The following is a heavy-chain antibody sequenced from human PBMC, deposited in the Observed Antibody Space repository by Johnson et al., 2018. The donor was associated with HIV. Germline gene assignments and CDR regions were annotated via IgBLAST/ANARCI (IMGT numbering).Heavy chain of an antibody. CDR3: ARDRSKAGAFDI. Sequence: QVQLVESGGGVVQPGRSLRLSCAASGFNFSSDGMHWVRQAPGKGLEWVAVISFDGSKEYYADSVKGRFTISRDNSKNTLYLQMNSLRAGDTAVYYCARDRSKAGAFDIWGQGTMVTVSS. CDR2: ISFDGSKE. CDR1: GFNFSSDG. J-gene: IGHJ3*02. D-gene: IGHD2/OR15-2a*01. V-gene: IGHV3-30*19.